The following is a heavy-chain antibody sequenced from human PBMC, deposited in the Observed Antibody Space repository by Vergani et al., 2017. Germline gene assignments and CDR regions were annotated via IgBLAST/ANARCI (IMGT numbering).Heavy chain of an antibody. CDR2: INPDSGGT. Sequence: QVQLVQSGTEVKNPGASVKVSCKASGYTFTVSDHYIHWVRQAPGQGLEWMGWINPDSGGTNYAQKFRGRVTLTRDTSITTAYMELRTLTSDDTAVYFCSLGSVMELLGFDYWGQGTLVTVSS. CDR3: SLGSVMELLGFDY. V-gene: IGHV1-2*02. D-gene: IGHD1-7*01. J-gene: IGHJ4*02. CDR1: GYTFTVSDHY.